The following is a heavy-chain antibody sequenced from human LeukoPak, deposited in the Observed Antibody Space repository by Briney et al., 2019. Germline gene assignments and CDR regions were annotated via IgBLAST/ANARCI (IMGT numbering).Heavy chain of an antibody. V-gene: IGHV3-23*01. CDR2: ISGSGGST. CDR3: AKDSSSLTTVTTSVDY. J-gene: IGHJ4*02. Sequence: PGGSLRLSCAASGFTFSSHAMSWVRQAPGKGLEWVSAISGSGGSTYYADSVKGRFTISRDNSKNTLYLQMNSLRAEDTAVYYCAKDSSSLTTVTTSVDYWGQGTLVTVSS. D-gene: IGHD4-17*01. CDR1: GFTFSSHA.